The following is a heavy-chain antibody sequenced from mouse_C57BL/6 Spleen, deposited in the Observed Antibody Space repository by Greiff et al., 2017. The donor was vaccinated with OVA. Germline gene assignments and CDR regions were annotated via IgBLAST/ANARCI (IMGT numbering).Heavy chain of an antibody. CDR3: ARRDYYGNYVGDY. J-gene: IGHJ2*01. V-gene: IGHV1-52*01. D-gene: IGHD2-1*01. CDR1: GYTFTSYW. CDR2: IDPSDSET. Sequence: QVQLQQPGAELVRPGSSVKLSCKASGYTFTSYWMHWVKQRPIQGLEWIGNIDPSDSETHYNQKFKDKATLTVDKSSSTAYMQLSSLTSEDSAVYYCARRDYYGNYVGDYWGQGTTLTVSS.